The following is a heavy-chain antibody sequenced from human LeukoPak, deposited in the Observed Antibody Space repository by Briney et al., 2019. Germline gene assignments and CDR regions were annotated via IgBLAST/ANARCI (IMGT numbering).Heavy chain of an antibody. CDR3: ASRRGEQQLLEDY. CDR2: IYYSGST. Sequence: SETLSLTCAVYGGSFSGYYWGWIRRPPGKGLEWIGSIYYSGSTYYNPSLKSRVTISVDTSKNQFSLKLSSVTAADTAVYYCASRRGEQQLLEDYWGQGTLVTVSS. CDR1: GGSFSGYY. D-gene: IGHD6-13*01. V-gene: IGHV4-39*01. J-gene: IGHJ4*02.